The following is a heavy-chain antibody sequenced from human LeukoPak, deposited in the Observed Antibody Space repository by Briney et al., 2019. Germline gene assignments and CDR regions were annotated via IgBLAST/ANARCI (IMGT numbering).Heavy chain of an antibody. J-gene: IGHJ5*02. CDR1: GGSFSAYY. CDR2: INHSGSS. Sequence: SETLSLTCAVYGGSFSAYYWTWTRQPPGKGLEWIGEINHSGSSNYNSSLRSRVTISVDTSYKQFSLRLSSVTAADTAVYYCAPRGDIEHSYVYGKWFDPWGQGTRVTVSS. D-gene: IGHD5-18*01. V-gene: IGHV4-34*01. CDR3: APRGDIEHSYVYGKWFDP.